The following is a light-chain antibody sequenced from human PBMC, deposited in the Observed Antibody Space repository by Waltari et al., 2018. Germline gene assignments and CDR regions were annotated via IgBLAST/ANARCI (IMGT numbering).Light chain of an antibody. CDR1: QIVRSD. CDR3: QQYSNWPLT. V-gene: IGKV3-15*01. J-gene: IGKJ4*01. Sequence: EIVLTPSPVTLSLSPGERATLSCRASQIVRSDFLAWYQQKPGQAPRLLIYGVSTRATGVPARFSGSGSGTEFTLIISSLQSEDFAVYFCQQYSNWPLTFGGGTKVQIK. CDR2: GVS.